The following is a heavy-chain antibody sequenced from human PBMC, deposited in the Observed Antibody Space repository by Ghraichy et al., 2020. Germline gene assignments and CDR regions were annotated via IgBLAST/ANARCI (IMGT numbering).Heavy chain of an antibody. D-gene: IGHD1/OR15-1a*01. CDR3: AKGREQWNNNYYFYYYDMDV. J-gene: IGHJ6*02. Sequence: GESLNISCAASGFTFSSYAMSWVRQAPGKGLEWVSGISNSGGTKFYADSVKGRFTISRDNSKDTLYLEMSSLRVEDTSIYYCAKGREQWNNNYYFYYYDMDVWGQGTTVTISS. CDR2: ISNSGGTK. V-gene: IGHV3-23*01. CDR1: GFTFSSYA.